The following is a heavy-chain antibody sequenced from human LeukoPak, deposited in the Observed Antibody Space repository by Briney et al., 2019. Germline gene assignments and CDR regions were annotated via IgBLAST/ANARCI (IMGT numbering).Heavy chain of an antibody. CDR3: ARAPPYDYVWGSYRPIDY. V-gene: IGHV3-74*01. D-gene: IGHD3-16*02. Sequence: PGGSLRLSCAASGFTFSSYWMHWVRQAPGKGLVWVSRINTDGSSTSYADSVKGRFTISRDNAKNTLYLQMNSLRAEDTAVYYCARAPPYDYVWGSYRPIDYWGQGTLVTVSS. CDR2: INTDGSST. CDR1: GFTFSSYW. J-gene: IGHJ4*02.